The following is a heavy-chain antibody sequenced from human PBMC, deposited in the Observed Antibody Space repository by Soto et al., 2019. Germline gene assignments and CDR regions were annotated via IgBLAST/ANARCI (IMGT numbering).Heavy chain of an antibody. CDR2: ISYDGSNK. V-gene: IGHV3-30-3*01. J-gene: IGHJ4*02. D-gene: IGHD2-21*02. CDR1: GFTFSSYA. CDR3: ARPIVVVTAILRSAFDY. Sequence: GGSLRLSCAASGFTFSSYAMHWVRQAPGKGLEWVAVISYDGSNKYYADSVKGRFTISRDNSKNTLYLQMNSLRAEDTAVYYCARPIVVVTAILRSAFDYWGQGTLVTVSS.